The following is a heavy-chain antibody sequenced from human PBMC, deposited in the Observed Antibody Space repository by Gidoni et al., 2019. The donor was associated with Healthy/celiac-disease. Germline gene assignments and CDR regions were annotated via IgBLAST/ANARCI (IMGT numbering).Heavy chain of an antibody. Sequence: ELQLVESVGGLLQPGGSRGPACAASGLTFSRDALSWVRQAPGKGLEWVSAISGSGGSTYYADSVKGRFTISRDNSKNTLYLQMNSLRAEDTAVYYCAKDRGNSSSWYKAGYYFDYWGQGTLVTVSS. CDR2: ISGSGGST. CDR1: GLTFSRDA. J-gene: IGHJ4*02. CDR3: AKDRGNSSSWYKAGYYFDY. V-gene: IGHV3-23*04. D-gene: IGHD6-13*01.